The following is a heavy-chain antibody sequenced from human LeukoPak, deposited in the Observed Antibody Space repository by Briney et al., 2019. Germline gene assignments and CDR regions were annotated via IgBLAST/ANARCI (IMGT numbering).Heavy chain of an antibody. D-gene: IGHD6-25*01. CDR1: GFTFSGYS. CDR3: ARESSGDGMDV. V-gene: IGHV3-7*04. CDR2: IKQDGSEK. Sequence: PGGSLRLSCAASGFTFSGYSMSWVRQAPGKGLEWVANIKQDGSEKYYVDSVKGRFTISRDNAKNSLCLQMNSLRAEDTAVYYCARESSGDGMDVWGQGTTVTVSS. J-gene: IGHJ6*02.